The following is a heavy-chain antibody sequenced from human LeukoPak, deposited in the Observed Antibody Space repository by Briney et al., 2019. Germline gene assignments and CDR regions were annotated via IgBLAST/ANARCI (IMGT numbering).Heavy chain of an antibody. CDR2: IKQDGREK. D-gene: IGHD2-15*01. CDR3: ARDVGYCSGGSCYHES. V-gene: IGHV3-7*01. CDR1: GFTFSSYG. J-gene: IGHJ5*02. Sequence: GGSLRLSCAASGFTFSSYGMHWVRQAPGKGLEWVANIKQDGREKYYVDSVRGRFTISRDNAKNSLYLQMNSLRAEDTAVYYCARDVGYCSGGSCYHESWGQGTLVTVSS.